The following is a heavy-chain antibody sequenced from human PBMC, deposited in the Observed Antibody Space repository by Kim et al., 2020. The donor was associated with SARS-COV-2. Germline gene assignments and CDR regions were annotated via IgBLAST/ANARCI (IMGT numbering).Heavy chain of an antibody. CDR1: GYSISSGYY. V-gene: IGHV4-38-2*02. CDR3: ARDSEYYGSGSYDNDY. D-gene: IGHD3-10*01. Sequence: SETLSLTCTVSGYSISSGYYWGWIRQPPGKGLEWIGSIYHSGSTYYNPSLKSRVTISVDTSKNQFSLKLSSVTAADTAVYYCARDSEYYGSGSYDNDYWGQGTLVTVSS. CDR2: IYHSGST. J-gene: IGHJ4*02.